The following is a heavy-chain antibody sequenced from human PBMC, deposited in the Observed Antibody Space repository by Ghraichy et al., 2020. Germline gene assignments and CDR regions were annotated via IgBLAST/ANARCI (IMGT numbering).Heavy chain of an antibody. CDR1: GGTFSSYA. CDR3: ARDTDILTPKNWFDP. V-gene: IGHV1-69*13. Sequence: SVKVSCKASGGTFSSYAISWVRQAPGQGLEWMGGIIPIFGTANYAQKFQGRVTITADESTSTAYMELSSLRSEDTAVYYCARDTDILTPKNWFDPWGQGTLVTVSS. CDR2: IIPIFGTA. J-gene: IGHJ5*02. D-gene: IGHD3-9*01.